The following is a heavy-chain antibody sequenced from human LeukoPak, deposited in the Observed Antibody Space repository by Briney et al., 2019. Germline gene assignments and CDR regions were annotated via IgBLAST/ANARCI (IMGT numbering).Heavy chain of an antibody. Sequence: ASVKVSCKVSGYTLTELSMHWVRQAPGKGLEWMGGFDPEDGETIYAQKLQGRVTMTEDTSTDTAYMELSSLRSEDTAVYYCATLPPLGCSGGSCYLYYFDYWGQGTLVTVSS. CDR1: GYTLTELS. V-gene: IGHV1-24*01. CDR2: FDPEDGET. J-gene: IGHJ4*02. D-gene: IGHD2-15*01. CDR3: ATLPPLGCSGGSCYLYYFDY.